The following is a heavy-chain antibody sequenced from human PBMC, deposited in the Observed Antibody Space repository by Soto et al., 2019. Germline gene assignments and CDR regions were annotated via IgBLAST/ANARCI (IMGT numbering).Heavy chain of an antibody. D-gene: IGHD3-10*01. Sequence: QVQLQESGPGLVKPSQTLSLTCTVSGGSISSGGYYWSWIRQHPGKGLEWIGYIYYSGSTYYNPSVKSRVTIPVDTPKNQFSLKLSSVTAADTAVYYCARGVTMVRGVIHTPYFDYWGQGTLVTVSS. V-gene: IGHV4-31*03. CDR2: IYYSGST. CDR3: ARGVTMVRGVIHTPYFDY. J-gene: IGHJ4*02. CDR1: GGSISSGGYY.